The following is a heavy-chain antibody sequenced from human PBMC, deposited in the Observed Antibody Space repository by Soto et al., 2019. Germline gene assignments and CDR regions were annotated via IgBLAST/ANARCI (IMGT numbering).Heavy chain of an antibody. D-gene: IGHD5-18*01. CDR1: GFPFSSYG. Sequence: GGSLRLSCAASGFPFSSYGMHWVRQAPGKGLEWVAVIWYDGSNKYYADSVKGRFTISRDNSTNTLYLQMNRLRAEDTAVYYCALGGCSYGEYHHYGMAFWGQGSSDTVSS. CDR2: IWYDGSNK. CDR3: ALGGCSYGEYHHYGMAF. J-gene: IGHJ6*02. V-gene: IGHV3-33*01.